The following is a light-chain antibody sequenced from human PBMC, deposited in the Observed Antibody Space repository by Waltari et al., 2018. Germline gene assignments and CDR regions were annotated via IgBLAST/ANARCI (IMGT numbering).Light chain of an antibody. CDR3: CSYAGSYTLVV. J-gene: IGLJ2*01. Sequence: QSALTQPRSVSGSPGQSVTISCTGTSSDVGGYNYVSWYQQHPGKAPKLMIYDVSKRPSGFPGRFSGSKSGNTASLTISGLQAEDEADYSCCSYAGSYTLVVFGGGTKLTVL. CDR1: SSDVGGYNY. V-gene: IGLV2-11*01. CDR2: DVS.